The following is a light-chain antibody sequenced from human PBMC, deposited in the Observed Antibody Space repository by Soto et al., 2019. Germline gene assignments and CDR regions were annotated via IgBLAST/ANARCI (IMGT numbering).Light chain of an antibody. CDR1: QSVSMS. J-gene: IGKJ1*01. CDR3: QQRSNWPRM. Sequence: EIVLTQSPATLSLSPGERATLSCRASQSVSMSLAWYQHKPGQAPRLLVYDASNRATGIPARFSGSGSGTDFTLTISSLEPEDFAVYYCQQRSNWPRMFGQGTKVDIK. V-gene: IGKV3-11*01. CDR2: DAS.